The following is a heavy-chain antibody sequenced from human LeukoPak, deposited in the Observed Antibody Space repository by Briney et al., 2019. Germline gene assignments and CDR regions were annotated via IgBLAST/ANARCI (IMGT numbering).Heavy chain of an antibody. CDR2: ISGSGGST. D-gene: IGHD5-18*01. CDR3: AKDEELGYSYCAIDY. Sequence: PGGSLRLSCAASGFTFSSYAMSWVRRAPGKGLEWVSAISGSGGSTYYADSVKGRFTIPRDNSKNTLYLQMNSLRAEDTAVYYCAKDEELGYSYCAIDYWGQGTLVTVSS. CDR1: GFTFSSYA. V-gene: IGHV3-23*01. J-gene: IGHJ4*02.